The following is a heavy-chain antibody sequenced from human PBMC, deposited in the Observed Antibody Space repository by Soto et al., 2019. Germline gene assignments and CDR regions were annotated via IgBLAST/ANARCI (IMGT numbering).Heavy chain of an antibody. D-gene: IGHD2-2*02. V-gene: IGHV4-39*01. CDR3: ARHSNRYCSSTSCYTGWNDLFDYYYYYMDV. J-gene: IGHJ6*03. Sequence: SETLSLTCTVSGGSISSSSYYWGWIRQPPGKGLEWIGSIYYSGSTYYNPSLKSRVTISVDTSKNQFSLKLSSVTAADTAVYYCARHSNRYCSSTSCYTGWNDLFDYYYYYMDVWGKGTTVTVSS. CDR2: IYYSGST. CDR1: GGSISSSSYY.